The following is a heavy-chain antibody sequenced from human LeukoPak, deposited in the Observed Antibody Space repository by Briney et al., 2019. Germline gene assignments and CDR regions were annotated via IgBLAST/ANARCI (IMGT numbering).Heavy chain of an antibody. CDR1: GDSVISGHYC. CDR3: AKLPTGFPNWFDP. V-gene: IGHV4-39*01. D-gene: IGHD3-10*01. J-gene: IGHJ5*02. Sequence: SETLSLTCTVSGDSVISGHYCWGWVGQPPGKGLEWIASVHFNGQTYSNPSLSGRVTMSIDTSKNQFSLKVTSLTAADTAVYYCAKLPTGFPNWFDPWGQGTLVTVSS. CDR2: VHFNGQT.